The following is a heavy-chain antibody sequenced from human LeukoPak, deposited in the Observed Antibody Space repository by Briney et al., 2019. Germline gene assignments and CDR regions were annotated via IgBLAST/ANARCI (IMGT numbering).Heavy chain of an antibody. D-gene: IGHD6-19*01. CDR2: IYYSGST. CDR1: GGSISSSSYY. J-gene: IGHJ6*02. Sequence: SETLSLTCTVSGGSISSSSYYWGWIRQPPGKGLEWIGSIYYSGSTYYNPSLKSRVTISVDTSKNQFSLKLSSVTAADTAMYYCARPGVAGPSRDPYYYYYYGMDVWGQGTTVTVSS. CDR3: ARPGVAGPSRDPYYYYYYGMDV. V-gene: IGHV4-39*01.